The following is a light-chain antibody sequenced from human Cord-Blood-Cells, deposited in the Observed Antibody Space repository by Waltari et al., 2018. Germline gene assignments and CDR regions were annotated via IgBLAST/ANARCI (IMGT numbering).Light chain of an antibody. Sequence: EIVLTQSPATLSLSPGERATLSCRASQSVSSYLAWYQQKPGQAPRLLIYDASNRATGIPARFSGSGSATYFTLTISSLEPEDFAVYYCQQRSNWPELTFGGGTKVEIK. J-gene: IGKJ4*01. CDR3: QQRSNWPELT. V-gene: IGKV3-11*01. CDR2: DAS. CDR1: QSVSSY.